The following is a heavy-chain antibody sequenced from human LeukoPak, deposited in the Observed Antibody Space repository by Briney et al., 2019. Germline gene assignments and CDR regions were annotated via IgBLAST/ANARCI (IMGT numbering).Heavy chain of an antibody. CDR3: AKGDAYCGGDCYPD. Sequence: GGSLRLSCAASGFTFSSSAMNWVRRAPGKGLEWVAAISESGASTYYAASVKGRFTISRDNSENTLYLQMHGLRAEDTAVYYCAKGDAYCGGDCYPDWGQGTLVTVSS. CDR2: ISESGAST. CDR1: GFTFSSSA. V-gene: IGHV3-23*01. J-gene: IGHJ4*02. D-gene: IGHD2-21*02.